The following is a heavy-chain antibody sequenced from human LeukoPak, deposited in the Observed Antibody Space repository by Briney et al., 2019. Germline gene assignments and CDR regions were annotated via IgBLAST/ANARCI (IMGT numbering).Heavy chain of an antibody. CDR3: ARQLTYGSSWQGLDV. CDR2: IYPGDSDT. D-gene: IGHD6-13*01. CDR1: GYRFTSHW. Sequence: PGESLKISCKGSGYRFTSHWIGWVRQMPGKGLEWIGIIYPGDSDTSYSPSLQGQVTISANKSISTAYLQWSSLKASDAAMYFCARQLTYGSSWQGLDVWGQGTTVTVSS. V-gene: IGHV5-51*01. J-gene: IGHJ6*02.